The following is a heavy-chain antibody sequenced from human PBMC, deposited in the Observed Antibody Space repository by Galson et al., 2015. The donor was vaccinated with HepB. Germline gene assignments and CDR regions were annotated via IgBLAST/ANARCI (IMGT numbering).Heavy chain of an antibody. CDR2: IYWNDDK. D-gene: IGHD6-19*01. J-gene: IGHJ5*02. Sequence: PALVKPTQTLTLTCTFSGFSLTTGVGVGWIRQPPGKALEWLALIYWNDDKRYSPSLKSRLTITKDTSKNQVVLTMTNLDPVDTATYYCAYRESSAWLGWYDPWGQGTLVTVSS. V-gene: IGHV2-5*01. CDR1: GFSLTTGVG. CDR3: AYRESSAWLGWYDP.